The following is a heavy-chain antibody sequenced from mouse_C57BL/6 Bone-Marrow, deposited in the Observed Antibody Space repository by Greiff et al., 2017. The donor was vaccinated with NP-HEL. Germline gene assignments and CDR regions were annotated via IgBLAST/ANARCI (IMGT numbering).Heavy chain of an antibody. V-gene: IGHV1-80*01. Sequence: QVQLQQSGAELVKPGASVKISCKASGYAFSSYWMNWEKQRPGKGLEWIGQIYPGDGDTNYNGKFKGKATLTADKSSSTAYMQLSSLTSEDSAVYFCARWGITTVVVHFDYWGQGTTLTVSS. D-gene: IGHD1-1*01. CDR2: IYPGDGDT. CDR3: ARWGITTVVVHFDY. CDR1: GYAFSSYW. J-gene: IGHJ2*01.